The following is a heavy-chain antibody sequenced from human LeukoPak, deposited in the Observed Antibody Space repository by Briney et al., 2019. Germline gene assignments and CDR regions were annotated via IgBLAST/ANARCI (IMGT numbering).Heavy chain of an antibody. Sequence: PSETLSLTCTVSGGSISSYYWSWIRQPAGKGLEWIGPIYTSGSTNYNPSLKSRVTMSVDTSKNQFSLKLSSVTAAATAVYYCARECCPEYDSLAGYYCYYYRDVWGKGTKVT. J-gene: IGHJ6*03. V-gene: IGHV4-4*07. D-gene: IGHD3-9*01. CDR3: ARECCPEYDSLAGYYCYYYRDV. CDR2: IYTSGST. CDR1: GGSISSYY.